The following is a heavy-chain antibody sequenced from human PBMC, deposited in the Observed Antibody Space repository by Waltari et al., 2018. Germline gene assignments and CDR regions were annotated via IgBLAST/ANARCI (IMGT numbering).Heavy chain of an antibody. CDR3: ARHLDSTDYLELAK. V-gene: IGHV3-23*01. Sequence: EEHLLESVGGLSQPGGSLRPSCAASGLNFTSYAMSWVRQAPGKGLEWVSGISDSGVITKYADSVKGRFTVSRDNSKNTVFLHLSSLRAEDTAIYYCARHLDSTDYLELAKWGQGTLVTVSS. D-gene: IGHD3-22*01. CDR1: GLNFTSYA. CDR2: ISDSGVIT. J-gene: IGHJ4*02.